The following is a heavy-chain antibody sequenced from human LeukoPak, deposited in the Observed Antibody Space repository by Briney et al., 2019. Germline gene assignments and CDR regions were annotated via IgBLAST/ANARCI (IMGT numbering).Heavy chain of an antibody. CDR2: ISGSGGST. V-gene: IGHV3-23*01. CDR1: GLTFSSYG. D-gene: IGHD6-13*01. J-gene: IGHJ4*02. Sequence: GGSLRLSCAASGLTFSSYGMHWVHQAPGKGLEWVSAISGSGGSTYYADSVKGRFTISRDNSKNTLYLQMNSLRAEDTAVYYCARPPSFYSSSWYYFDYWGQGTLVTVSS. CDR3: ARPPSFYSSSWYYFDY.